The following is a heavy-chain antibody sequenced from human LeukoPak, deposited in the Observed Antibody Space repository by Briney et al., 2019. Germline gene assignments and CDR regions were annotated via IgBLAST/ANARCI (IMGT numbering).Heavy chain of an antibody. CDR2: IYSDNT. Sequence: GGSLRLSCTVSGFTVSSNSMSWVRQAPGKGLEWVSFIYSDNTHYSDSVKGRFTISRDNSKNTLYLQMNSLRAEDTAVYYCARGNGLWPVYYYMDVWGKGTTVTVSS. D-gene: IGHD2-8*01. CDR3: ARGNGLWPVYYYMDV. J-gene: IGHJ6*03. CDR1: GFTVSSNS. V-gene: IGHV3-53*01.